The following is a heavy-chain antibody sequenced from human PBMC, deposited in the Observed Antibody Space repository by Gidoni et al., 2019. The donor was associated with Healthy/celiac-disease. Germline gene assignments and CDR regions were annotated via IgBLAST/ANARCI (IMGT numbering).Heavy chain of an antibody. D-gene: IGHD5-18*01. CDR2: INPSGGST. V-gene: IGHV1-46*01. CDR3: ARVAPLIQLWPMVGWFDP. Sequence: QVQLVQSGAEVKKPGASVKVSCKASGYTFTSYYMHWVRQAPGQGLEWMGIINPSGGSTSYAQKFQGRVTMTRDTSTSTVYMELSSLRSEDTAVYYCARVAPLIQLWPMVGWFDPWGQGTLVTVSS. J-gene: IGHJ5*02. CDR1: GYTFTSYY.